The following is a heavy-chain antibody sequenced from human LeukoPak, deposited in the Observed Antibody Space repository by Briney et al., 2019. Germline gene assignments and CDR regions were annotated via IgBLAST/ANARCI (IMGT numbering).Heavy chain of an antibody. CDR1: GFTFSSSA. D-gene: IGHD1-26*01. Sequence: GGSLRLSCAASGFTFSSSAMSWVRQVPGKGLGWVSGISASGGSTYYADSVKGRFTISRDNSKNTLYLQMNSLRAEDTAVYYCAKAPSGSYPRAFDYWGQGTLVTVSS. V-gene: IGHV3-23*01. CDR2: ISASGGST. J-gene: IGHJ4*02. CDR3: AKAPSGSYPRAFDY.